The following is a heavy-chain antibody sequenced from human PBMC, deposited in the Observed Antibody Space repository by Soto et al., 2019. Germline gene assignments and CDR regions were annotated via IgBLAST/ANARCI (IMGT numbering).Heavy chain of an antibody. Sequence: QVQLVQSGAEVKKPGASVKVSCKASGYSFSGYAMHWVRQAPGQRLEWMGWINGGNGKTKYSQKFQGRVTITRDTSASTAYLDLSSLTSEDTAVDYCARDDWIDVSVNLDFWGQGTLVIVSS. CDR3: ARDDWIDVSVNLDF. CDR1: GYSFSGYA. CDR2: INGGNGKT. J-gene: IGHJ4*02. V-gene: IGHV1-3*01. D-gene: IGHD1-1*01.